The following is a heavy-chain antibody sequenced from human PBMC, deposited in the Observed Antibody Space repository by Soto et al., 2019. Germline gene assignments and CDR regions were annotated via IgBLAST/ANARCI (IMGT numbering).Heavy chain of an antibody. Sequence: GASVKVSCKASGCTFSSYAISCVRQAPGQVLEWMGGIIPIFGTANYAQKFQGRVTITADESTSTAYMELSSLRSEDTAVYYCARDPMYSSGSDFDYWGQGTLVTVSS. CDR3: ARDPMYSSGSDFDY. CDR2: IIPIFGTA. CDR1: GCTFSSYA. J-gene: IGHJ4*02. D-gene: IGHD6-19*01. V-gene: IGHV1-69*13.